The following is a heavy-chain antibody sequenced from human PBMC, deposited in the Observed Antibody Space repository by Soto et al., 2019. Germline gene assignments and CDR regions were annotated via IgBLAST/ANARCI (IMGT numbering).Heavy chain of an antibody. D-gene: IGHD3-10*01. V-gene: IGHV1-69*06. CDR1: GGTFNGYG. CDR3: ARGVSISGAYYTGPSDYDL. CDR2: TVPVFDTS. Sequence: QVQLVQSGAVVKKPGSSVEVSCKAPGGTFNGYGISWVRQAPGQWLEWMGGTVPVFDTSKYAPRCQGRVTITADKSTSTAYMELGSVRSEVTAIYFCARGVSISGAYYTGPSDYDLWGQGTLVIVSS. J-gene: IGHJ3*01.